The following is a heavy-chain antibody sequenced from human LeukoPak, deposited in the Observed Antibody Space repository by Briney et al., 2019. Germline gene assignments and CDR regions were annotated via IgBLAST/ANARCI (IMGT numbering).Heavy chain of an antibody. CDR1: GGSISSYY. Sequence: PSETLSLTCTVSGGSISSYYWSWIRQPPGKGLEWIGYIYTSGSTNYNPSLKSRVTISVDTSKNQFSLKLSSVTAADTAVYYCARQSEAAAGDYWGQGTLVTVSS. V-gene: IGHV4-4*09. J-gene: IGHJ4*02. CDR2: IYTSGST. D-gene: IGHD6-13*01. CDR3: ARQSEAAAGDY.